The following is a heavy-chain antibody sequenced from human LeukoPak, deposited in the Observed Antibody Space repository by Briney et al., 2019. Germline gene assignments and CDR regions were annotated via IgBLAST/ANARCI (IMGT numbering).Heavy chain of an antibody. CDR1: GYTFNTYG. CDR2: ISAYNGNT. Sequence: GASVKVSCKASGYTFNTYGINWVRQAPGQGLEWMGWISAYNGNTNYAQNFQGRITLTTDTSTSTAYMELTSLRFDDTAVYYCARDGRQWVPLNWFYPWGQGTLVIVSS. CDR3: ARDGRQWVPLNWFYP. D-gene: IGHD6-19*01. V-gene: IGHV1-18*04. J-gene: IGHJ5*02.